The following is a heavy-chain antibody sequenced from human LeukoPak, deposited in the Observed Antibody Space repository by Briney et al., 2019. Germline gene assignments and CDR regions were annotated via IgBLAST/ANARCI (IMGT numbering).Heavy chain of an antibody. CDR1: GGSISSSNW. D-gene: IGHD3-22*01. CDR2: IYHSGST. J-gene: IGHJ5*02. CDR3: ARALEDYYDSSGSNWFDP. V-gene: IGHV4-4*02. Sequence: SETLSLTCAVSGGSISSSNWWSWVRQPPGKGLEWIGEIYHSGSTNYNPSHKSRVTISVDKSKNQFSLKLSSVTAADTAVYYCARALEDYYDSSGSNWFDPWGQGTLVTVSS.